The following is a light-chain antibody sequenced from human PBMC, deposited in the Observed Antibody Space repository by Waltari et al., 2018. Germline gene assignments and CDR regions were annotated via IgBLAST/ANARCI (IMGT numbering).Light chain of an antibody. CDR1: GFNLGANL. J-gene: IGLJ3*02. V-gene: IGLV1-47*01. Sequence: QSVVTQPPSATGTLGQRVTMSCSGSGFNLGANLGTWFQQLPGSAPKLLIYLNNQRPSGVPDRFSGSKSGTSASLAISGLQSEDEADYYCAAWDDSLGAWVFGGGTKLTVL. CDR3: AAWDDSLGAWV. CDR2: LNN.